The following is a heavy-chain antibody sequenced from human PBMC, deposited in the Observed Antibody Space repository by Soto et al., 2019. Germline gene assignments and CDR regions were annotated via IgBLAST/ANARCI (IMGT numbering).Heavy chain of an antibody. CDR3: ARRAETNGWNGFGADKYYFDF. Sequence: SVKVSCKASGYTFTSYDIYWVRQATGQGLEWMGWMNPNTGNSAYAQKFQGRVTVTSDTSINTVHMELSSLRSEDTAVYYCARRAETNGWNGFGADKYYFDFWGQGTLVTVSS. CDR2: MNPNTGNS. CDR1: GYTFTSYD. J-gene: IGHJ4*02. D-gene: IGHD1-1*01. V-gene: IGHV1-8*01.